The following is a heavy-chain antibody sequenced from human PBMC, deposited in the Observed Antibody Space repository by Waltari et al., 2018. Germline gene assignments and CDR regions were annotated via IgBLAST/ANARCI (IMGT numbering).Heavy chain of an antibody. V-gene: IGHV3-21*01. Sequence: EVQLVESGGGLVKPGGSLRLSCAASGFTFSRYSMNWVRQAPGKGLEWVSSISSSSSYIYYADSVKGRFTISRDNAKNSLYLQMNSLRAEDTAVYYCARAGTAAGDFDYWGQRTLVTVSS. CDR2: ISSSSSYI. CDR1: GFTFSRYS. CDR3: ARAGTAAGDFDY. J-gene: IGHJ4*02. D-gene: IGHD6-13*01.